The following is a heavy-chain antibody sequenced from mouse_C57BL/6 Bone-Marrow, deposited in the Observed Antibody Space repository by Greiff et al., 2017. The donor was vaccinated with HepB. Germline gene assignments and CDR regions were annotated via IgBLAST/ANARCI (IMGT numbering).Heavy chain of an antibody. CDR2: ISNGGGRT. V-gene: IGHV5-12*01. CDR3: ARFAMITPYFDY. Sequence: EVMLVESGGGLVQPGGSLKLSCAASGFTFSDYYLYLVHPTPEKRLEWVAYISNGGGRTYYPDTVKGRFTISRDNAKNTLYLQMSRLKSEDTAMYYCARFAMITPYFDYWGQGTTLTVSS. CDR1: GFTFSDYY. J-gene: IGHJ2*01. D-gene: IGHD2-4*01.